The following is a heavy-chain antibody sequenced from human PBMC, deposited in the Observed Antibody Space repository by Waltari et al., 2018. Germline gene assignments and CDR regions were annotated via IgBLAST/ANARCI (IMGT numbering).Heavy chain of an antibody. CDR2: IYSGGST. V-gene: IGHV3-53*01. J-gene: IGHJ6*02. Sequence: EVQLVESGGGLIQPGGSLRLSCAASGFTVSSNYMSWVRQAPGKGLEWVSVIYSGGSTYYADSVKGRFTISRDKSKNTLYLQMNSLRAEDTAVYYCARDKYYYGSGISYYYGMDVWGQGTTVTVSS. CDR3: ARDKYYYGSGISYYYGMDV. D-gene: IGHD3-10*01. CDR1: GFTVSSNY.